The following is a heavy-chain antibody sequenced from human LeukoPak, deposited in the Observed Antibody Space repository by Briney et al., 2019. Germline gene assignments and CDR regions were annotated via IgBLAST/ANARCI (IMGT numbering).Heavy chain of an antibody. Sequence: PGGSLRLSCAASGFTFSSYRMHWVRQAPGKGLVWVSRINSDGSSTSYADSVKGRFTISRDNAKNTLYLQMNSLRAEDTAVYYCAREMYNWNDRSSWFDPWGQGTLVTVSS. CDR3: AREMYNWNDRSSWFDP. D-gene: IGHD1-1*01. CDR2: INSDGSST. J-gene: IGHJ5*02. V-gene: IGHV3-74*01. CDR1: GFTFSSYR.